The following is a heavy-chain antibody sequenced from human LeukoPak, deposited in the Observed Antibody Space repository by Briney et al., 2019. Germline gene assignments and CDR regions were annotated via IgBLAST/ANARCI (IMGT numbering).Heavy chain of an antibody. Sequence: GRSLRLSCAASRFIFSSYGMHWVRQAPGKGLEWVAVISYDGSNKYYADSVKGRFTISRDNSKNTLYVQMNSLRAEDTAVYYCASTLNTGYDAFDIWGQGTMVTVSS. V-gene: IGHV3-30*03. D-gene: IGHD5-18*01. CDR3: ASTLNTGYDAFDI. J-gene: IGHJ3*02. CDR1: RFIFSSYG. CDR2: ISYDGSNK.